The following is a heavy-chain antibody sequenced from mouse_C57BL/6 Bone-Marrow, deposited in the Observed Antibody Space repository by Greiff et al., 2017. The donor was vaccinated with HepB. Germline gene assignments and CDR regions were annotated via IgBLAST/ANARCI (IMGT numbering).Heavy chain of an antibody. CDR2: INPNNGGT. CDR1: GYTFTDYY. J-gene: IGHJ3*01. V-gene: IGHV1-26*01. Sequence: EVQLQQSGPELVKPGASVKISCKASGYTFTDYYMNWVKQSHGKSLEWIGDINPNNGGTSYNQKFKGKATLTVDKSSSTAYMELRSLTSEDSAVYYCARSAYRAWFAYWGQGTLVTVSA. D-gene: IGHD2-14*01. CDR3: ARSAYRAWFAY.